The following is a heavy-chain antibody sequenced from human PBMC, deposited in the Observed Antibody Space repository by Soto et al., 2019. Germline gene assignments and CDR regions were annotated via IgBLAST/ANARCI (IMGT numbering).Heavy chain of an antibody. CDR1: GYTFTRYH. V-gene: IGHV1-46*01. J-gene: IGHJ6*02. CDR2: INTSRGTA. CDR3: ARDSSYYSGSGSFSTYHFFGMDI. D-gene: IGHD3-10*01. Sequence: QVQLLQSGAEVKKPGASVKVSCKASGYTFTRYHVHWVRQAPGQGLEWMGVINTSRGTAAYAQEFMGRASLTTNTSTDTVYMELNRLTSQDTAVYYCARDSSYYSGSGSFSTYHFFGMDIWAQGTTVTVS.